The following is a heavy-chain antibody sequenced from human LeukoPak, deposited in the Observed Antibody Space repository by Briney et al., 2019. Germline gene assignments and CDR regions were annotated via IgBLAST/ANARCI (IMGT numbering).Heavy chain of an antibody. V-gene: IGHV3-53*01. CDR3: VKEGVKELGQRHYFSYYMDV. J-gene: IGHJ6*03. CDR2: IYSGGRT. CDR1: GFSVRNNY. Sequence: PGGSLRLSCAVSGFSVRNNYMSWVRQAPGKGLEWVSVIYSGGRTYYAESVEGRFSISRDDSDNKLYLQMNSLRAEDTALYYCVKEGVKELGQRHYFSYYMDVWGKGTTVTVSS. D-gene: IGHD6-6*01.